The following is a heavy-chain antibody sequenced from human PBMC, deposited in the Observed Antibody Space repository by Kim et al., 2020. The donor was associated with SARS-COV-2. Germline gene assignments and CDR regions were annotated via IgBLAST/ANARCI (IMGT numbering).Heavy chain of an antibody. CDR1: GYSFTSYW. CDR2: IYPGDSDT. Sequence: GESLKISCKGSGYSFTSYWIGWVRQMPGKGLEWMGIIYPGDSDTRYSPSFQGQVTISADKSISTAYLQWSSLKASDTAMYYCASSVGATTYYYGMDVWGQGNTVTVSS. D-gene: IGHD1-26*01. J-gene: IGHJ6*02. V-gene: IGHV5-51*01. CDR3: ASSVGATTYYYGMDV.